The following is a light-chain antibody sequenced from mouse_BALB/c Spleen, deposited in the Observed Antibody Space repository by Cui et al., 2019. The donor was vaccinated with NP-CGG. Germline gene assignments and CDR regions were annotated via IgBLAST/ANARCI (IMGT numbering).Light chain of an antibody. CDR2: GTN. J-gene: IGLJ1*01. V-gene: IGLV1*01. CDR1: TGAVTTSNY. CDR3: ALWYSNHWV. Sequence: VVTQHAAATTSPGETVTLTCRSSTGAVTTSNYANWVQEKPDHLFTGLIGGTNNRTPGVPARFSGSLIGDKAALTITGAQTEDEAIYFCALWYSNHWVFGGGTKLTVL.